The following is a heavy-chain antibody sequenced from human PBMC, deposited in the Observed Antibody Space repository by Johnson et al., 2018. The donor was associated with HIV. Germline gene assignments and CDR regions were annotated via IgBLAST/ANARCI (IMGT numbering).Heavy chain of an antibody. CDR3: AKGGIDAFDI. V-gene: IGHV3-30*18. CDR1: GLSFSNFG. CDR2: ISYDGSNE. Sequence: QLQLVESGGGVVQPGKSLTLSCVGSGLSFSNFGIHWVRQAPGKGLEWVAVISYDGSNEYYADSVKGRFTISRDNSKNTVYLEMNSLRAEDTAVYYCAKGGIDAFDIWGQGTMVTVSS. J-gene: IGHJ3*02. D-gene: IGHD6-25*01.